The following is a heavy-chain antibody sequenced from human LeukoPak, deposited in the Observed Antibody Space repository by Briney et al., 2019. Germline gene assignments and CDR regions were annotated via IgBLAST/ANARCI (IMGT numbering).Heavy chain of an antibody. CDR3: TRLRLTVGASGSVFEI. CDR2: IRSRADGYAT. J-gene: IGHJ3*02. CDR1: GFTFSGSA. V-gene: IGHV3-73*01. Sequence: GGSLKLSCAPSGFTFSGSAIFWVRQASGKGLEWVGRIRSRADGYATAYGPSVKGRFTVSRDDSRNTAYLQMTSLKTEDTAVYYCTRLRLTVGASGSVFEIWGQGRMFTVSS. D-gene: IGHD1-26*01.